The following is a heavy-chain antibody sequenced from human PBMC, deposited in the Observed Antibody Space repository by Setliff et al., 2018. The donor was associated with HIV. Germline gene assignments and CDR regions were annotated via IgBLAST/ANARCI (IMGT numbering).Heavy chain of an antibody. Sequence: PGGSLRLSCAASEFTFSSYAMSWVRQAPGKGLEWVSAISGSGGSTYYADSVKGRFTISRDNSKNTLYLQMNSLRAEDTAVYYCATSPTGSRAFDIWGQGTMVTVSS. CDR3: ATSPTGSRAFDI. CDR1: EFTFSSYA. V-gene: IGHV3-23*01. D-gene: IGHD3-9*01. J-gene: IGHJ3*02. CDR2: ISGSGGST.